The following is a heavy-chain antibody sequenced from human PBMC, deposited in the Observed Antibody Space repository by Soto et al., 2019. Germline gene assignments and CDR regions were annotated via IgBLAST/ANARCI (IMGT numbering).Heavy chain of an antibody. CDR2: IVVGSGNT. D-gene: IGHD3-16*02. V-gene: IGHV1-58*01. CDR1: GFTFTSSA. CDR3: AAEISYDYVWGSYRENYYGMDV. Sequence: GASVKVSCKASGFTFTSSAVQWVRQARGQRLEWIGWIVVGSGNTNYAQKFQERVTITRDMSTSTAYMELSSLRSEDTAVYYCAAEISYDYVWGSYRENYYGMDVWGQGTTVTVS. J-gene: IGHJ6*02.